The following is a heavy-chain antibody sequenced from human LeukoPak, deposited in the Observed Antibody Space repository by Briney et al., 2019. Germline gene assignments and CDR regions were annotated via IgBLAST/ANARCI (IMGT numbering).Heavy chain of an antibody. CDR3: ARDERYCSGGSCYPSDGMDV. D-gene: IGHD2-15*01. CDR2: IWYDGSNK. CDR1: GFTFSSYG. Sequence: PGGSLRLSCAASGFTFSSYGMHWVRQAPGKGLEWVAVIWYDGSNKYYADSVKGRFTISRDNSKNTLYLQMNSLRAEDTAVYYCARDERYCSGGSCYPSDGMDVWGQGTTVTASS. V-gene: IGHV3-33*01. J-gene: IGHJ6*02.